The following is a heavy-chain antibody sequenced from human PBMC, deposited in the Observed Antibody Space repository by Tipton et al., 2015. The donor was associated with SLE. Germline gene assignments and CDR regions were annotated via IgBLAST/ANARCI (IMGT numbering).Heavy chain of an antibody. J-gene: IGHJ6*02. CDR1: GFTFSYYA. CDR2: IYSGART. CDR3: ARDCIHDYGDYGGWDYDGMDV. V-gene: IGHV3-23*03. Sequence: SLRLSCAASGFTFSYYAMAWVRQAPGKGLEWVSTIYSGARTYYSDSVKGRFTISRDDSKDTLFLQMNSLRAEDTAVYYCARDCIHDYGDYGGWDYDGMDVWGPGTTVTVSS. D-gene: IGHD4-17*01.